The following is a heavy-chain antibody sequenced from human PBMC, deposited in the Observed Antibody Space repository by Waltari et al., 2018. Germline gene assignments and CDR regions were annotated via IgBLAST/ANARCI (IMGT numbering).Heavy chain of an antibody. Sequence: QVQLQESGPGLVKPSETLSLTCTVSGGSISSYYWSWIRQPPGKGLEWIGYIYYSGSTNYNPSLESRVNISVDTSKNQFSLKLSSVTAADTAVYYCARGQYSSSWYGYWGQGTLVTVSS. CDR3: ARGQYSSSWYGY. CDR2: IYYSGST. CDR1: GGSISSYY. V-gene: IGHV4-59*01. J-gene: IGHJ4*02. D-gene: IGHD6-13*01.